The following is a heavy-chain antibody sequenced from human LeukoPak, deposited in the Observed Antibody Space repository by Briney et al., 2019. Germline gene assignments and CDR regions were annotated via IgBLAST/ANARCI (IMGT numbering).Heavy chain of an antibody. J-gene: IGHJ4*02. D-gene: IGHD3-22*01. CDR3: AREGVYDSSGSFDY. CDR1: GGSISSYY. V-gene: IGHV4-4*07. CDR2: IYTSGST. Sequence: SETLSLTCTVSGGSISSYYWSWIRQPAGKGLEWIGRIYTSGSTNYNPSLKSRVTMSVDTSKNQFSLKLSSVTAADTAVYYCAREGVYDSSGSFDYWGQGTLVTVSS.